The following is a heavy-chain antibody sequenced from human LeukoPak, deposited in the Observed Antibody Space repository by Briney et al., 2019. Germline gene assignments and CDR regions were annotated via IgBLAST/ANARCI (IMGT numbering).Heavy chain of an antibody. CDR3: GRRSAARRGFDY. V-gene: IGHV4-59*01. CDR1: GGSISSYY. Sequence: SETLSLTCTVSGGSISSYYWSWIRQPPGKGLEWIGYIYYSGSTNYNPSLKSRVTISVDTSKNQFSLKLSSVTAADTAVYYCGRRSAARRGFDYWGQGTLVTVSS. J-gene: IGHJ4*02. D-gene: IGHD6-6*01. CDR2: IYYSGST.